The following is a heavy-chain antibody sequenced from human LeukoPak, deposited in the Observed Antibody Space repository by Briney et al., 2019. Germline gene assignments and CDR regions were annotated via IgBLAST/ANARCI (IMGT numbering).Heavy chain of an antibody. V-gene: IGHV3-23*01. CDR2: ISGSGGST. Sequence: GGSLRLSCAASGFTFSSYAMSWVRQAPGKGLEWVSAISGSGGSTYYADPVKGRFTISRDNSKNTLYLQMNSLRAEDTAVYYCATPGNTGTTGELDYWGQGTLVTVSS. CDR1: GFTFSSYA. J-gene: IGHJ4*02. CDR3: ATPGNTGTTGELDY. D-gene: IGHD1-1*01.